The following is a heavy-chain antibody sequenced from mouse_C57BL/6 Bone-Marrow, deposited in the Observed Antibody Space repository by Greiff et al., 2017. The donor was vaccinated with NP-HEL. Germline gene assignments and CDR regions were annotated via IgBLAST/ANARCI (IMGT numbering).Heavy chain of an antibody. D-gene: IGHD1-1*01. V-gene: IGHV14-4*01. J-gene: IGHJ2*01. CDR2: IDPENGDT. CDR1: GFNIKDDY. CDR3: TTFITTDY. Sequence: EVHLVESGAELVRPGASVKLSCTASGFNIKDDYMHWVKQRPEQGLEWIGWIDPENGDTEYASKFQGKATITADTSSNTAYLQLSSLTSEDTAVYYCTTFITTDYWGQGTTLTVSS.